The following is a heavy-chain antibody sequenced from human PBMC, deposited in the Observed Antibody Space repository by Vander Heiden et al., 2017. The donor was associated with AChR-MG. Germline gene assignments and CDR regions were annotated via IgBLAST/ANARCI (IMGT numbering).Heavy chain of an antibody. Sequence: EVQLVESGGGLVQPGGSLNLSCAASGFTFSEPPMHWVRQASGKGREWVGRIRSKANSYATSYAASVKGRFTISRDDSKNTAYLQMNSLKTEDTAMYYCTRRYCSGGSCYSDYWGQGTLVTVSS. CDR3: TRRYCSGGSCYSDY. CDR2: IRSKANSYAT. CDR1: GFTFSEPP. D-gene: IGHD2-15*01. V-gene: IGHV3-73*02. J-gene: IGHJ4*02.